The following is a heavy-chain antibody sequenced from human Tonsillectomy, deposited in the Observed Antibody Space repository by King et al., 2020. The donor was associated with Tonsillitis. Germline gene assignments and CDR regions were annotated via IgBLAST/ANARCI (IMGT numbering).Heavy chain of an antibody. V-gene: IGHV3-15*01. J-gene: IGHJ5*02. D-gene: IGHD2/OR15-2a*01. Sequence: VQLVESGGGSVEPGGSLRLSCAASGYSFSDAGMSWVRQAPGKGLEWVGRIKSNRDGGSTEYAAFAEGRSTISRHDSENTRFLQMNSLNADDTAMYYCAKGIQGGNNDWLDPWGQGTPVTVSS. CDR1: GYSFSDAG. CDR2: IKSNRDGGST. CDR3: AKGIQGGNNDWLDP.